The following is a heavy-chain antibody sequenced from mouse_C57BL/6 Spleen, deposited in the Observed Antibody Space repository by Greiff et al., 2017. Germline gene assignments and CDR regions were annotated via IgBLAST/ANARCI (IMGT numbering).Heavy chain of an antibody. Sequence: QVQLKQSGAELARPGASVKLSCKASGYTFTSYGISWVKQRTGQGLEWIGEIYPRSGNTYYNEKFKGKATLTADKSSSTAYMELRSLTSEDSAVYFCAREGNYGNYDFAYWGQGTLVTVSA. CDR3: AREGNYGNYDFAY. J-gene: IGHJ3*01. V-gene: IGHV1-81*01. CDR2: IYPRSGNT. CDR1: GYTFTSYG. D-gene: IGHD2-1*01.